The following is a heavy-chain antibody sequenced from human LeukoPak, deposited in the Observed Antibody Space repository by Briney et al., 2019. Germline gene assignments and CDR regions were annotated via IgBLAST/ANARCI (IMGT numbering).Heavy chain of an antibody. CDR3: ARARSLYCSGGSRLDY. V-gene: IGHV1-69*13. CDR1: GGTFSSYA. J-gene: IGHJ4*02. Sequence: SVKVSCKASGGTFSSYAISWVRQAPGQGLEWMGGIIPIFGTANYAQKFQGRVTITADESTSTAYMELSSLRSEDTAVYYCARARSLYCSGGSRLDYWGQGTLVTVSS. CDR2: IIPIFGTA. D-gene: IGHD2-15*01.